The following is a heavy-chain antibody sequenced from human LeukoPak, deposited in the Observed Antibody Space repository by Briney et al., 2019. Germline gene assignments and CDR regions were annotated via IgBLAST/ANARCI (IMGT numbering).Heavy chain of an antibody. V-gene: IGHV3-30*04. Sequence: GGSLRLSCAASEFTFSSYAMHWVRQAPGKGLEWVAVISYDGGNKDYGDSVKGRFTISRDNSKDALYLQMKSLRPEDTAVYYCTRAVGEGWFDPWGQGTLVTVSS. CDR3: TRAVGEGWFDP. D-gene: IGHD1-26*01. CDR2: ISYDGGNK. J-gene: IGHJ5*02. CDR1: EFTFSSYA.